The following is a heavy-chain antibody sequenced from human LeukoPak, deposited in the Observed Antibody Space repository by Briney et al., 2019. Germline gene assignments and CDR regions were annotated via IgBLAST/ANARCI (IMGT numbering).Heavy chain of an antibody. Sequence: GGSLRLSCAASGFTFSSYWMHWVRQAPGKGLAWVSRINSDGSGTSYADSVKGRFTISRDNAKNTLYLQMNSLRADDTAVYYCARGYGMHVWGQGTTVTVSS. J-gene: IGHJ6*02. CDR2: INSDGSGT. CDR3: ARGYGMHV. V-gene: IGHV3-74*01. CDR1: GFTFSSYW.